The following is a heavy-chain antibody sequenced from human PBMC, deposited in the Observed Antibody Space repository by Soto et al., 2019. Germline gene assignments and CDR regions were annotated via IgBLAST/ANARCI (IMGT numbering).Heavy chain of an antibody. D-gene: IGHD3-22*01. Sequence: QVQLVQSGAEVKKPGSSVKVSCKASGGTFSSYAISWVRQAPGQGLEWMGGIMPNLGTANYAQKFRGRVRITADESTSTDYMELSSLRSKDTAVYYCARDKVGYYDSSGYYRVSVPPDYYYGMDVWGQGTTVTVSS. V-gene: IGHV1-69*01. CDR3: ARDKVGYYDSSGYYRVSVPPDYYYGMDV. CDR1: GGTFSSYA. CDR2: IMPNLGTA. J-gene: IGHJ6*02.